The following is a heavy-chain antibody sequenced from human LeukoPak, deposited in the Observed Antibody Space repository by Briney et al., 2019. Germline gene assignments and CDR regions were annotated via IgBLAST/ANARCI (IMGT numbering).Heavy chain of an antibody. Sequence: SGGSLRLSCAASGFSFSSYDMHWAGQAPGKGLDWVAVVSYDGGNKYYADSVKGRFTISRDNSKNTLYLQLNSLRPEDTAVYYCAKDFRGYSDYWGQGTLVIVSS. CDR1: GFSFSSYD. J-gene: IGHJ4*02. CDR3: AKDFRGYSDY. V-gene: IGHV3-30*18. CDR2: VSYDGGNK. D-gene: IGHD5-12*01.